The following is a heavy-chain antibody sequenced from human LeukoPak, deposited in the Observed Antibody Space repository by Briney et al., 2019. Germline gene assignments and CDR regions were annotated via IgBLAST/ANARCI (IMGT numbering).Heavy chain of an antibody. Sequence: ASVKVSCKVSGYTLTELSMHWVRQAPGQGLEWMGWISVYNGNTNYAQKFQGRVTMTTDTSTSTAYMELRSLRSDDTAVYYCARDRWVRGVIMSSFDHWGQGTLVTVSS. V-gene: IGHV1-18*01. CDR2: ISVYNGNT. D-gene: IGHD3-10*01. J-gene: IGHJ4*02. CDR1: GYTLTELS. CDR3: ARDRWVRGVIMSSFDH.